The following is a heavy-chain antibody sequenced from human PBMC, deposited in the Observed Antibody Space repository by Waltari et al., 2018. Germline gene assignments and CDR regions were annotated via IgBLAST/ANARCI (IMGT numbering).Heavy chain of an antibody. Sequence: QVQLQESGPGLVKPSDTLSLTCTVSGGSISSYYWSWIRQPPGKGLERIGYIYYSGSTNYNPSLKSRVTISVDTSKNQFSRKLSSVTAADTAVYYCARSTGGYSSSWYYFDYWGQGTLVTVSS. CDR2: IYYSGST. D-gene: IGHD6-13*01. J-gene: IGHJ4*02. CDR1: GGSISSYY. CDR3: ARSTGGYSSSWYYFDY. V-gene: IGHV4-59*01.